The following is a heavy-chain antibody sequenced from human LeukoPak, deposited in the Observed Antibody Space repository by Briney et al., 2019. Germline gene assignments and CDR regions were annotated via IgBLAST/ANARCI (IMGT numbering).Heavy chain of an antibody. CDR1: GGTFSSYA. D-gene: IGHD6-13*01. Sequence: GVTVKVSCKASGGTFSSYAISWVRQAPGQGLEWMGGIIPIFGTANYAQKFQGRVTITADESTSTAYMELSSLRSEDTAVYYCARAAAAAGGDYYYYYGMDVWGQGTTVTVSS. CDR3: ARAAAAAGGDYYYYYGMDV. V-gene: IGHV1-69*13. CDR2: IIPIFGTA. J-gene: IGHJ6*02.